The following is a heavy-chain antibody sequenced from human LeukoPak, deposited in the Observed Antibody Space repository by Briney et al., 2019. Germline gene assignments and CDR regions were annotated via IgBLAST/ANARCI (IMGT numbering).Heavy chain of an antibody. Sequence: KPGGSLRLSCAASGFTFSSYSMNWVRQAPGKGLEWVSSISSSSSYIYYADSVKGRFTISRDNAKNSLYLQMNSLRAEDTAVYYCARWHCSGGSCYSGEARFDPWGQGTLVTVSS. V-gene: IGHV3-21*01. CDR3: ARWHCSGGSCYSGEARFDP. J-gene: IGHJ5*02. D-gene: IGHD2-15*01. CDR1: GFTFSSYS. CDR2: ISSSSSYI.